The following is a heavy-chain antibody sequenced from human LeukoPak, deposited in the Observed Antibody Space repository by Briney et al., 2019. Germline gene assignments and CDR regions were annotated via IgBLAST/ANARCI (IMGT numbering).Heavy chain of an antibody. CDR2: ISTSSSYI. V-gene: IGHV3-21*03. CDR1: GFTFSSYY. CDR3: ARGGVYSSDWYVDY. J-gene: IGHJ4*02. D-gene: IGHD6-19*01. Sequence: GGSLRLSCAASGFTFSSYYMNWVRQAPGKGLEWASCISTSSSYIYYADSLKGRFTISRDNARNSLYLQMDSLRVEDTAVYYCARGGVYSSDWYVDYWGQGTLVTVSS.